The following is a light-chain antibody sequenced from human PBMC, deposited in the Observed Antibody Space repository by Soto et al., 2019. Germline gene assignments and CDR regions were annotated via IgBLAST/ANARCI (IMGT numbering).Light chain of an antibody. V-gene: IGKV1-5*01. Sequence: DIQMTQSPSTLSASVGDRVTITCRASESIGKWLAWYQQKPGTAPRLLIYDASTLESGVPSRFSGGGSGTEFTLTISSLQPDDFATYYCHSRAFGQGTKVDIK. CDR3: HSRA. CDR2: DAS. CDR1: ESIGKW. J-gene: IGKJ1*01.